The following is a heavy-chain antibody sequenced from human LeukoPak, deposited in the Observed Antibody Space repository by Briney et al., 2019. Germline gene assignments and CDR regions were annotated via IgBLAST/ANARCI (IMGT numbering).Heavy chain of an antibody. Sequence: ASVKVSCKASGYTFTGYYMHWVRQAPGQGLEWMGWINPNSGGTNYAQKFQGWVTMTRDTSISTAYMELSRLRSVDTAVYYCAASTSPSSWFDPWGQGTLVTVSS. D-gene: IGHD2-2*01. J-gene: IGHJ5*02. CDR1: GYTFTGYY. CDR3: AASTSPSSWFDP. V-gene: IGHV1-2*04. CDR2: INPNSGGT.